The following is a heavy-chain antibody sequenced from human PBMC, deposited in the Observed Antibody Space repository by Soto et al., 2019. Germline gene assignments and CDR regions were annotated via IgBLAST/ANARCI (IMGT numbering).Heavy chain of an antibody. J-gene: IGHJ4*02. Sequence: SETLSLTCTVSGGSIIPYYWTWIRQPPGKGLEWIGHIYYTGSTKYNPSLKSRVTISVDTSKGQFSLKLTSVTAADTAVYYCARDKITGLFAYWGQGTLVTVSS. CDR1: GGSIIPYY. D-gene: IGHD2-8*02. CDR2: IYYTGST. V-gene: IGHV4-59*12. CDR3: ARDKITGLFAY.